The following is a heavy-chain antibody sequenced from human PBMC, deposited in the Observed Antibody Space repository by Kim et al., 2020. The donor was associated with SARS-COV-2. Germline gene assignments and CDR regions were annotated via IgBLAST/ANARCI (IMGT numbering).Heavy chain of an antibody. J-gene: IGHJ5*02. Sequence: ASVKVSCKASGYSFTSHDLNWVRQATGQGLEWMGWMNPNIGNTAYAQKFQGRFTMTMDTSISTAYMELSSLSSEDTAVYYCVRRTSYHDSSGYFWDPWGQ. D-gene: IGHD3-22*01. CDR1: GYSFTSHD. CDR3: VRRTSYHDSSGYFWDP. V-gene: IGHV1-8*01. CDR2: MNPNIGNT.